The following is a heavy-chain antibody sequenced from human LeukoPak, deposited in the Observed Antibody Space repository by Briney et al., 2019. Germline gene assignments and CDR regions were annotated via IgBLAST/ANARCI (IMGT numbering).Heavy chain of an antibody. CDR2: IHTSGST. V-gene: IGHV4-4*07. D-gene: IGHD6-19*01. Sequence: SETLSLTCTVSGGSISSDYWSWIRQPAGKGLQWIRRIHTSGSTNYNPSLKSRVTMSLDTSKNQFSLKMRSVTAADTAVYYCATSVAVAGWLEGAFDIWGQGTLVTVSS. CDR1: GGSISSDY. CDR3: ATSVAVAGWLEGAFDI. J-gene: IGHJ3*02.